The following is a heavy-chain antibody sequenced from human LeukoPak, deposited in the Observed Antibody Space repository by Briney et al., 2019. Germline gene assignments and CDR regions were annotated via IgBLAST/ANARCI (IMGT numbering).Heavy chain of an antibody. J-gene: IGHJ5*02. Sequence: SETLSLTCTVSGYSISSGYYWGWIRQPPGKGLEWIGSIYHSGSTNYNPSLKSRVTISVDTSKNQFSLKLSSVTAADTAVYYCARYNYDFWSGYSKWFDPWGQGTLVTVSS. CDR1: GYSISSGYY. V-gene: IGHV4-38-2*02. CDR2: IYHSGST. CDR3: ARYNYDFWSGYSKWFDP. D-gene: IGHD3-3*01.